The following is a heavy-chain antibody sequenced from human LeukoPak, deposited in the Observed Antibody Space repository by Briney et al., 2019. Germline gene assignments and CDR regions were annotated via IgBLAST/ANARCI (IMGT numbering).Heavy chain of an antibody. Sequence: ASVKVSCKVSGYTFTDYYMHWVQQAPGKGLEWMGLVDPEDGETIYAEKFQGRVTTTADTSTDTAYMELSSLRSEDTAVYYCATGDWTSLDPWGQGTLVTVSS. V-gene: IGHV1-69-2*01. D-gene: IGHD1-1*01. CDR3: ATGDWTSLDP. CDR2: VDPEDGET. J-gene: IGHJ5*02. CDR1: GYTFTDYY.